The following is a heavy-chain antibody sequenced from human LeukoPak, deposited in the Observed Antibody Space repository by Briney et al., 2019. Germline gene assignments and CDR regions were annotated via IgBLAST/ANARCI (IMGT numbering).Heavy chain of an antibody. V-gene: IGHV1-2*02. CDR1: GYTFTGYY. J-gene: IGHJ4*02. D-gene: IGHD3-10*01. CDR3: ARVEVRGVLIADFDY. Sequence: GASVKVSCKASGYTFTGYYMHWVRQAPGQGLEWMGWINPNSGGTNYAQKFQGRVTMTRDTPISTAYMELSRVTSDDTAVYYCARVEVRGVLIADFDYWGQGNLVTVSS. CDR2: INPNSGGT.